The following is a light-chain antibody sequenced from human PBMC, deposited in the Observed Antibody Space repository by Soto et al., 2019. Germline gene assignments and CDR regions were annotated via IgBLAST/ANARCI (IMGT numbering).Light chain of an antibody. CDR1: SSDVGGYNY. J-gene: IGLJ1*01. V-gene: IGLV2-14*01. Sequence: QSVLTQPASVSGSPGQSITISCTGTSSDVGGYNYVSWYQQHPGKAPKLMIYEVSNRPSGVSNRFSGSKSGNTASLTISGLQAEDEADYYCSSYTSSSCYVFGDGKKVTV. CDR2: EVS. CDR3: SSYTSSSCYV.